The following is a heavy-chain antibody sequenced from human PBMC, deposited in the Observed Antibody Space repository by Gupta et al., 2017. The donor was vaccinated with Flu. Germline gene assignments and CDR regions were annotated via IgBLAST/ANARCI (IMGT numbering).Heavy chain of an antibody. V-gene: IGHV4-39*01. CDR3: ARTPLFGSSGFAIS. CDR1: GDSISSSDFY. CDR2: VHYNGNA. J-gene: IGHJ5*02. Sequence: QLQLQESGPGVVKPSETLSLTCSVSGDSISSSDFYWGWIRQPPGKRLEWLANVHYNGNAYYNPSLKSRLTISVDTSNSRFTLNLGSVTAADSGVYYCARTPLFGSSGFAISWGQGILVTVSS. D-gene: IGHD6-6*01.